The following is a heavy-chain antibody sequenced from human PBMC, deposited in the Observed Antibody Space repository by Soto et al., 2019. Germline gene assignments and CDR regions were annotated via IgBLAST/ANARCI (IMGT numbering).Heavy chain of an antibody. CDR3: ARGPTDGSVRYYFAALVLDY. CDR1: GFTFSGFG. CDR2: ISSSSSYI. Sequence: EVQLVESGGGLVKPGGSVRLSCAAPGFTFSGFGLNWVRQAPGRGLEWVSSISSSSSYINYADSVKGRFTISRDSAKISLYLQRNSQRATDTAVYYPARGPTDGSVRYYFAALVLDYLGQGTPVTLSP. J-gene: IGHJ4*01. D-gene: IGHD3-10*01. V-gene: IGHV3-21*01.